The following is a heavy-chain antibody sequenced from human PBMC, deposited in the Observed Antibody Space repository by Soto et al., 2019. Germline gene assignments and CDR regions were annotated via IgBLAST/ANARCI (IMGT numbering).Heavy chain of an antibody. J-gene: IGHJ4*02. CDR3: ARVNREYSGYEVFY. V-gene: IGHV1-8*01. CDR2: MNPNSGNT. Sequence: ASVKVSCKGSGYTFTSYDINWVRQATGQGLEWMGWMNPNSGNTGYAQKFQGRVTMTRNTSISTAYMELSSLRSEDTAVYYCARVNREYSGYEVFYWGQGTLVTVSS. CDR1: GYTFTSYD. D-gene: IGHD5-12*01.